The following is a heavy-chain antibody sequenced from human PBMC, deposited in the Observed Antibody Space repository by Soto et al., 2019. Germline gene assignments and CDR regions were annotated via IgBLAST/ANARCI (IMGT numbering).Heavy chain of an antibody. CDR3: ARGYCSSAIHYSWDNWFDH. J-gene: IGHJ5*02. CDR1: GGSISSYY. V-gene: IGHV4-59*01. Sequence: PSETLSLTCTVSGGSISSYYWSWIRQPPGKGLEWIGYIYYSGRTNYNPSLKSRVTISVDTSKNQFSLKLSSVTAADTAVYYCARGYCSSAIHYSWDNWFDHWGRGTLVTVSS. D-gene: IGHD2-2*01. CDR2: IYYSGRT.